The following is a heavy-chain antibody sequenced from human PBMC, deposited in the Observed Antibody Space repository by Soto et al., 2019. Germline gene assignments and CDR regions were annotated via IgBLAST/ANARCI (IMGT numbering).Heavy chain of an antibody. D-gene: IGHD3-10*01. V-gene: IGHV4-59*08. Sequence: QVQLQESGPGLVKPSETLSLTCTVSGGSISSYYWSWIRQPPGKGLEWIGYIYYSGSTNYNPSLNTRGXXPXDXXKNQFSLPLSSVTAADTAVYYCAKREVTMQNWFDPWGQGTLVTVSS. CDR2: IYYSGST. J-gene: IGHJ5*02. CDR3: AKREVTMQNWFDP. CDR1: GGSISSYY.